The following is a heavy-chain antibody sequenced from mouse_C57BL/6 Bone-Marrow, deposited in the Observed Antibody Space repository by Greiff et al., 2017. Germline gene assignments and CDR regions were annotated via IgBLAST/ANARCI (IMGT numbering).Heavy chain of an antibody. CDR2: FYPGSGSI. Sequence: QVQLQQSGAELVKPGASVKLSCKASGYTFTEYSIHWVKQRSGLGLEWIGWFYPGSGSIKYNEKFKDKDTLTADKSSSTVYMELSRLTSEGSAVYFCARHEDRYRRYVGAMDYWGQGTSVTVS. CDR1: GYTFTEYS. D-gene: IGHD1-1*01. V-gene: IGHV1-62-2*01. J-gene: IGHJ4*01. CDR3: ARHEDRYRRYVGAMDY.